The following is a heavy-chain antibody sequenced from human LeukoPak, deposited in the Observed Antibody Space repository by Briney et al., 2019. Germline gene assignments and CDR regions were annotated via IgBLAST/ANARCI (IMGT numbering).Heavy chain of an antibody. Sequence: SETLSLTCTVSGGSISSYHWSWIRQPAGKGLEWIGRIYTSGSTNYNPSLKSRVTMSVDTSKNQFSLKLSSVTAADTAVYYCARDLTEKLQWLVGFYYYYYMDVWGKGTTVTVSS. CDR2: IYTSGST. CDR1: GGSISSYH. CDR3: ARDLTEKLQWLVGFYYYYYMDV. V-gene: IGHV4-4*07. J-gene: IGHJ6*03. D-gene: IGHD6-19*01.